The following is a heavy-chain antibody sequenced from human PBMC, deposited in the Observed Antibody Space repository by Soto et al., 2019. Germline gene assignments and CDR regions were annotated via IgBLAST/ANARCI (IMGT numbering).Heavy chain of an antibody. CDR3: ARLVYGDYGVAYFDY. CDR1: CXSVSSSGYY. Sequence: XTLSVLCTVSCXSVSSSGYYWGWIRQPPGKGREWVGIIYYSGSTYYTPSLEGRITISVDTSKNHFPLKLSSATAADPAVYYCARLVYGDYGVAYFDYWGQGTLLTVSS. D-gene: IGHD4-17*01. CDR2: IYYSGST. V-gene: IGHV4-39*02. J-gene: IGHJ4*02.